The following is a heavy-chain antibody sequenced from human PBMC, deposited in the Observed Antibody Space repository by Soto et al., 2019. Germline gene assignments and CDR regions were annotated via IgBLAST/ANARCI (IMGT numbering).Heavy chain of an antibody. CDR1: GFTFSSYG. CDR3: AKLRDFVVLPAGILDY. D-gene: IGHD2-8*01. V-gene: IGHV3-23*01. J-gene: IGHJ4*02. CDR2: ISGGGDTT. Sequence: EVQLLESGGGLVQPGGSLRLTCAASGFTFSSYGISWIRLSPGKGLEWVSVISGGGDTTYYTPSVKGRFTISRDDFRNTLYLQMNSLRTEDTATYYCAKLRDFVVLPAGILDYWGPGTLVTVSS.